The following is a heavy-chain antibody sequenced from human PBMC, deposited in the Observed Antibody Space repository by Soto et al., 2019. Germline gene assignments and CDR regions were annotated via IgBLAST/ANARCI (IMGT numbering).Heavy chain of an antibody. V-gene: IGHV1-69*13. J-gene: IGHJ5*02. CDR1: GGTFSSYA. CDR3: ARDRNYYDSSGYPAVWFDP. Sequence: SVKVSCKASGGTFSSYAISWVRQAPGQGLEWMGGIIPIFGTANYAQKFQGRVTITADESTSTAYMELSSLRSEDTAVYYCARDRNYYDSSGYPAVWFDPWGQATLVTVSS. D-gene: IGHD3-22*01. CDR2: IIPIFGTA.